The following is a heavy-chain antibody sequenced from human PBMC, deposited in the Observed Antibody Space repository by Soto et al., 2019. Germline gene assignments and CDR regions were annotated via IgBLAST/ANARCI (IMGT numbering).Heavy chain of an antibody. Sequence: AGGSLRLSCAASGFTFSSYGMHWVRQAPGKGLEWVAVIWYDGSNKYYADSVKGRFTISRDNSKNTLYLQMNSLRAEDTAVYYCARDPYRYSSGYFAHFDYWGQGTLVTVSS. D-gene: IGHD3-22*01. J-gene: IGHJ4*02. CDR2: IWYDGSNK. CDR1: GFTFSSYG. CDR3: ARDPYRYSSGYFAHFDY. V-gene: IGHV3-33*01.